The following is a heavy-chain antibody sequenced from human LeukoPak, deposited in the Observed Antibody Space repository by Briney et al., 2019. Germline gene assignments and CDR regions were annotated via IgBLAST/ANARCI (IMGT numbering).Heavy chain of an antibody. D-gene: IGHD3-16*01. CDR3: ARAQGRYDYVWGSYRY. J-gene: IGHJ4*02. CDR2: IIHIFCTA. CDR1: GGTFSSYA. V-gene: IGHV1-69*05. Sequence: APVQVSCKASGGTFSSYAIRCVRQAYGQGLEWMGRIIHIFCTANYAQKLQGRVTITTDASTSTAYMELSSLRSEDPAVYYCARAQGRYDYVWGSYRYWGQGTLVTVSS.